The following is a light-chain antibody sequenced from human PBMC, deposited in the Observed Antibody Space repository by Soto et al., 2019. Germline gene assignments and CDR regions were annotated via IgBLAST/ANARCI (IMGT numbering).Light chain of an antibody. J-gene: IGLJ1*01. CDR1: SNDIGTYEY. CDR3: TSYAGSKNFV. CDR2: GVN. Sequence: QSVLTQPASVSGSPGQSITISCTGSSNDIGTYEYVSWHQHHPGRAPKLIIFGVNDRPSGISDRFSGSKSGNTASLTVSGLQAEDEGDYYCTSYAGSKNFVFGTGTKVTLL. V-gene: IGLV2-8*01.